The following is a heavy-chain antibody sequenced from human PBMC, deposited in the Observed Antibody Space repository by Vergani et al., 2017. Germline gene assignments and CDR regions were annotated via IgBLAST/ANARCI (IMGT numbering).Heavy chain of an antibody. Sequence: VQLVESGGGVVQPGRSLRLSCAASGFTVSRNYMSWVRQAPGKGLEWVSVIYSCGSTYYADSVKGRFTISRDNSKNTLYLQMNSLRAEDTAVYYCARIGGSYFFFDYWGQGTLVTVSS. D-gene: IGHD1-26*01. CDR3: ARIGGSYFFFDY. CDR2: IYSCGST. CDR1: GFTVSRNY. J-gene: IGHJ4*02. V-gene: IGHV3-53*01.